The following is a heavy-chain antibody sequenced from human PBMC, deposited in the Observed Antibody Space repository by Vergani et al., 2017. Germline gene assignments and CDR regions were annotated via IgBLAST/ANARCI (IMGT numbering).Heavy chain of an antibody. CDR3: TREMDIVVVPAAIPEAFDI. CDR2: IRSKAYGGTT. Sequence: EVQLVESGGGLVKPGRSLRLSCTASGFTFGDYAMSWFRQAPGKGLEWVGFIRSKAYGGTTEYAASVKGRFTISRDDSKSIAYLQMNSLKTEDTAVYYSTREMDIVVVPAAIPEAFDIWGQGTMVTVSS. V-gene: IGHV3-49*05. D-gene: IGHD2-2*03. CDR1: GFTFGDYA. J-gene: IGHJ3*02.